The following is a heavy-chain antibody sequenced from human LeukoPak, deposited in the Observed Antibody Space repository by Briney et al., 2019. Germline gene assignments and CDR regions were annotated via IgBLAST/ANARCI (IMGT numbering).Heavy chain of an antibody. Sequence: SETLSLXCTVSGGSSSSYYWSWIRQPAGKGLEWIGRIYPSGSTNYNPSLKSRVTVSVATSKNQFSLNLSSVTAADTDVYYCARAVGRSFDYWGQGTLVTVSS. CDR3: ARAVGRSFDY. CDR2: IYPSGST. J-gene: IGHJ4*02. CDR1: GGSSSSYY. V-gene: IGHV4-4*07. D-gene: IGHD1-14*01.